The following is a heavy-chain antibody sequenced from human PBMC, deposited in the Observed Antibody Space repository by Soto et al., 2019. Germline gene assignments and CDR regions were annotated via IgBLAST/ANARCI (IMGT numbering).Heavy chain of an antibody. V-gene: IGHV3-23*01. CDR3: AAYGSGFGP. CDR2: ISGSGGST. J-gene: IGHJ5*02. D-gene: IGHD3-10*01. Sequence: EVQLLESGGGLVQPGGSLRLSCAASGFTFSSYAMSWVRQAPGKGREWVSAISGSGGSTYYADSVKGGFPLSRDTLKNALYLQMNSLRAGDTAVYYCAAYGSGFGPWGQGTLVCVSS. CDR1: GFTFSSYA.